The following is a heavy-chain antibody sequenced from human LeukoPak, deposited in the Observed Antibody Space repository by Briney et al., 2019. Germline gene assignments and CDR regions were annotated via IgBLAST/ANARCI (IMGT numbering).Heavy chain of an antibody. Sequence: SQTLSLTFAISGDSVSSNSAAWNWIRQSPSRGLEWLGRTYYRSKWYNDYAVSVKSRITINPDTSKNQFSLQLNSVTPEDTAVYYCAREYWGSSWTRGWFDPWGQGTLVTVSS. CDR2: TYYRSKWYN. V-gene: IGHV6-1*01. J-gene: IGHJ5*02. CDR1: GDSVSSNSAA. D-gene: IGHD6-13*01. CDR3: AREYWGSSWTRGWFDP.